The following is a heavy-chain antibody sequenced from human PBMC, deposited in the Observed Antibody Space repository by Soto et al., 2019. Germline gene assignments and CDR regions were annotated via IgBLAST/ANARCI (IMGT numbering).Heavy chain of an antibody. V-gene: IGHV4-30-2*01. Sequence: SETLSLTCEVSGGPISSGGHSWSWIRQPPGKGLEWIGYIYHSGGIYYNPSLRGRVTMSIDRTKKQFSLKLSSVTAADTAVYFCARTMTTSGWFDPWGQGTLVTVSS. CDR3: ARTMTTSGWFDP. CDR1: GGPISSGGHS. CDR2: IYHSGGI. D-gene: IGHD4-17*01. J-gene: IGHJ5*02.